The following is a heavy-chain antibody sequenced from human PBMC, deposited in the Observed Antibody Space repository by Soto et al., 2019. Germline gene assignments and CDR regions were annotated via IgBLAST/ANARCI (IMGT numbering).Heavy chain of an antibody. V-gene: IGHV3-72*01. J-gene: IGHJ6*02. CDR2: IRRKANSYTT. Sequence: EVQLVESGGGLVQPGGSLRLSCAASGLIFSDYHMDWVRQAPGKGLEWVGRIRRKANSYTTEYAASVKGRFTISRDDSTNSLSLLMNSLKSEDTAVYYCSMLGGWSGGSSGMDVWGQGTTVTVSS. CDR1: GLIFSDYH. D-gene: IGHD6-19*01. CDR3: SMLGGWSGGSSGMDV.